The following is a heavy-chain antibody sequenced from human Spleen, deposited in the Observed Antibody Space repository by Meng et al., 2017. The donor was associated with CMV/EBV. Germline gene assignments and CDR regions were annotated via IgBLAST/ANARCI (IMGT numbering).Heavy chain of an antibody. CDR1: GYTFTGYY. D-gene: IGHD6-6*01. CDR2: INANSGGT. V-gene: IGHV1-2*02. CDR3: ARDSIAARLGSDYYFHDMDV. J-gene: IGHJ6*02. Sequence: ASVKVSCKASGYTFTGYYIHWVRQAPGQGLEWVGWINANSGGTSYAQKFQGRVTMTRDTSISTAYMELSWLRSDDTAVYYCARDSIAARLGSDYYFHDMDVWGHGTTVTVSS.